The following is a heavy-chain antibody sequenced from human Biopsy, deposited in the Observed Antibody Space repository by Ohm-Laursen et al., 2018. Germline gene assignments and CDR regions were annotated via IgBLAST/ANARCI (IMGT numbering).Heavy chain of an antibody. J-gene: IGHJ4*02. D-gene: IGHD3-10*01. CDR3: TLEGAGFDN. CDR1: GFTFSASA. V-gene: IGHV3-73*01. Sequence: SLRLSCTASGFTFSASAVHWVRQASGKGLEWVGRIRSKAKSYETAYAASVTGRFTISRDDSKNTTYLQMNSLKTEGTAVYYCTLEGAGFDNWGQGTLVTVSS. CDR2: IRSKAKSYET.